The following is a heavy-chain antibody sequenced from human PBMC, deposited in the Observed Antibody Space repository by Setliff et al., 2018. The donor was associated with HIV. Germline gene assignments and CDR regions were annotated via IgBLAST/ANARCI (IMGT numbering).Heavy chain of an antibody. J-gene: IGHJ4*01. V-gene: IGHV4-4*07. CDR1: GGSISSYY. Sequence: SETLSLTCTVSGGSISSYYWSWIRQPAGKRLEFIGRISAAGTINYNPSLRSRVTLSVDTSENQFSLPVNSVTAADTAMYFCARDEGRATGSWWDQSASWYLDYWGHGILVTVSS. CDR3: ARDEGRATGSWWDQSASWYLDY. D-gene: IGHD6-13*01. CDR2: ISAAGTI.